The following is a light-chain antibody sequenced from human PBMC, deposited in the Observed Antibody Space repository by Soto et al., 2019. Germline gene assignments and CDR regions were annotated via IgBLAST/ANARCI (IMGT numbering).Light chain of an antibody. CDR1: QSISSL. V-gene: IGKV1-5*03. CDR2: KAS. CDR3: QQYNSYPLT. Sequence: DIQMTQSPSTLSASVGDRVTITCRASQSISSLLAWYQQKPGRAPTLLIYKASTLESGVPSRFSGSGSGTEFTLTISRLQPDDFAPYYCQQYNSYPLTFGQGTRREIK. J-gene: IGKJ5*01.